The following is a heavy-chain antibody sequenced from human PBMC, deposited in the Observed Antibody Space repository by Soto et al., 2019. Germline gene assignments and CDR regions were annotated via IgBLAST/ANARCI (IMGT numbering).Heavy chain of an antibody. J-gene: IGHJ4*02. CDR1: GYTFTSYG. V-gene: IGHV1-18*01. Sequence: ASVKVSCKASGYTFTSYGISWVRQAPGQGLEWMGWISAYNGNTNYAQKLQGRVTMTTDTSTSTAYMELRSLRSDDTAVYYCAREERPDTAMDGIDYWGQGTLVTVSS. CDR2: ISAYNGNT. D-gene: IGHD5-18*01. CDR3: AREERPDTAMDGIDY.